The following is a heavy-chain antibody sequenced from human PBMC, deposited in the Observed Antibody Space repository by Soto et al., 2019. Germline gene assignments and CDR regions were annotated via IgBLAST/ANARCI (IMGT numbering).Heavy chain of an antibody. CDR3: AKDGHDYSLKVQDGSGSRAGGMDV. CDR1: GFTFDDYA. J-gene: IGHJ6*02. D-gene: IGHD3-10*01. Sequence: LRLSCAASGFTFDDYAMHWVRQAPGKGLEWVSGISWNSGSIGYADSVKGRFTISRDNAKNSLYLQMNSLRAEDTALYYCAKDGHDYSLKVQDGSGSRAGGMDVWGQGTTVTVSS. V-gene: IGHV3-9*01. CDR2: ISWNSGSI.